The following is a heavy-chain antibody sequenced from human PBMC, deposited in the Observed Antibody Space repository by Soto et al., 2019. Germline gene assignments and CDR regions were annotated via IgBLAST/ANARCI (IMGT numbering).Heavy chain of an antibody. J-gene: IGHJ6*03. CDR3: ARDPMTPVGYCGSTSCYYYYYYMDV. V-gene: IGHV3-48*01. CDR2: ISSSSTI. CDR1: GFTFSSYS. Sequence: GGSLRLSCAASGFTFSSYSMNWVRQAPGKGLEWVSYISSSSTIYYADSVKGRFTISRDNAKNSLYLQMNSLRAEDTAVYYCARDPMTPVGYCGSTSCYYYYYYMDVWGKGTTVTVSS. D-gene: IGHD2-2*01.